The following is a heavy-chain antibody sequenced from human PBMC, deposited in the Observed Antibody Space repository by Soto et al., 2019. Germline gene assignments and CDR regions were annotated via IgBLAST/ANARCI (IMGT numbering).Heavy chain of an antibody. Sequence: GGSLRLSCATSGFTFSNYAMSWVRQAPGKGLEWVSGISNSGVSTYYADSVKGRFTISRDNSKNTLYLQMDNLRAEDTAVYYCAKEREFSYTACSETDYWGPGTLVTVS. CDR3: AKEREFSYTACSETDY. J-gene: IGHJ4*02. V-gene: IGHV3-23*01. D-gene: IGHD3-16*02. CDR2: ISNSGVST. CDR1: GFTFSNYA.